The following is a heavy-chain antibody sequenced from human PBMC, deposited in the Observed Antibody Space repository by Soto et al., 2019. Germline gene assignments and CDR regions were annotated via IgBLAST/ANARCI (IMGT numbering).Heavy chain of an antibody. CDR1: GFTFSSYA. D-gene: IGHD3-3*01. J-gene: IGHJ3*02. CDR3: VDNFWSGYYAPDAFDI. V-gene: IGHV3-23*01. CDR2: ISGSGGST. Sequence: GGSLRLSCAASGFTFSSYAMSWVRQAPGKGLEWVSAISGSGGSTYYADSVKGRFTISRDNSKNTLYLQMNSLRAEDTAVYYCVDNFWSGYYAPDAFDIWGQGTMVTVSS.